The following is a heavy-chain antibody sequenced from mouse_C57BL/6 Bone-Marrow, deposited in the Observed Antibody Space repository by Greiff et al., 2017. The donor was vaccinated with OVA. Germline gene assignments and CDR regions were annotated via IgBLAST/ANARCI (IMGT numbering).Heavy chain of an antibody. Sequence: QVQLQQSGAELVRPGASVTLSCKASGYTFTDYEMHWVKQTPVHGLAWIGSIDPEPGGTAYNQKFKGKAILTADKSSSTAYLELRSLTSEDSAVYYCTVYDYDEGAAWFAYWGQGTLVTVSA. J-gene: IGHJ3*01. V-gene: IGHV1-15*01. CDR1: GYTFTDYE. CDR2: IDPEPGGT. CDR3: TVYDYDEGAAWFAY. D-gene: IGHD2-4*01.